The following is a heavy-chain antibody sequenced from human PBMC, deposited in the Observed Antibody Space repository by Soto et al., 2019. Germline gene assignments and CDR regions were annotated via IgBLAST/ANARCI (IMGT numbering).Heavy chain of an antibody. CDR1: GFTFSSYA. J-gene: IGHJ4*02. CDR2: ISTNGGST. V-gene: IGHV3-64*01. D-gene: IGHD1-26*01. Sequence: EVQLVESGGGLVQPGGSLRLSCAASGFTFSSYAMHWVRQAPGKGLEYVSTISTNGGSTYNVNSVKGRFTISRDNSKNTLYLQMGSLRAEDMAVYYSAREGGSYYFDYWGQGTLVTVSS. CDR3: AREGGSYYFDY.